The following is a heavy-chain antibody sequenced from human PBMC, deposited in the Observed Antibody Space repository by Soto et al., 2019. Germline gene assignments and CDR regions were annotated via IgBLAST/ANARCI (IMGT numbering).Heavy chain of an antibody. CDR2: IIPIFGTA. CDR1: GGTFSSYA. V-gene: IGHV1-69*13. Sequence: SVKVSCKASGGTFSSYAISWVRQAPGQGLEWMGGIIPIFGTANYAQRFQGRVTITADESTSTAYMELSSLRSEDTAVYYCARVNWPRVGDYYYYGMDVWGQGTTVTVSS. CDR3: ARVNWPRVGDYYYYGMDV. D-gene: IGHD2-15*01. J-gene: IGHJ6*02.